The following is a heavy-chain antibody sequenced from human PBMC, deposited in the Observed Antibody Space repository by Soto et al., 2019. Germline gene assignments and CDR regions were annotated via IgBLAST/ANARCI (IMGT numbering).Heavy chain of an antibody. CDR3: TRHVEYCSGGSCYGYYYMDV. CDR1: GFTFSSSA. CDR2: IRSKANSYAT. Sequence: GGSLRLSCAASGFTFSSSAMHWVRQASGKGLEWVGRIRSKANSYATAYAASVKGRFTISRDDSKNTAYLQMNSLKTEDTAVYYCTRHVEYCSGGSCYGYYYMDVWGKGTTVTVSS. D-gene: IGHD2-15*01. J-gene: IGHJ6*03. V-gene: IGHV3-73*01.